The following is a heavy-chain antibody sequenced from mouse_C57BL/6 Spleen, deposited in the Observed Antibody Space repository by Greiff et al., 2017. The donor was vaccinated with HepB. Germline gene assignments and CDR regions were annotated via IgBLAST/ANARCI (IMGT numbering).Heavy chain of an antibody. D-gene: IGHD2-4*01. CDR1: GFSLTSYG. CDR3: AKIGDYDGGYYAMDY. J-gene: IGHJ4*01. V-gene: IGHV2-5*01. CDR2: IWRGGST. Sequence: QVQLKESGPGLVQPSQSLSITCTVSGFSLTSYGVHWVRQSPGKGLEWLGVIWRGGSTDYNAAFMSRLSITKDNSKSQVFFKMNSLQADDTAIYYCAKIGDYDGGYYAMDYWGQGTSVTVSS.